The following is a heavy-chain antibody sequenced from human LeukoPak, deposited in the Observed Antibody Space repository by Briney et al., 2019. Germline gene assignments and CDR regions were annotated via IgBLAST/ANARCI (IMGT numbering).Heavy chain of an antibody. V-gene: IGHV3-9*03. J-gene: IGHJ3*02. CDR2: ITWNSGSV. D-gene: IGHD3/OR15-3a*01. CDR3: AKGLGVASLIVDALDM. CDR1: GFTFHDYA. Sequence: SGGSLRLSCAAPGFTFHDYAMHWVRQVPGKGLEWVSGITWNSGSVLYADSVRSRFTISRDNAKNSLYLQMNSLRPEDVAFYYCAKGLGVASLIVDALDMWGQGTMVTV.